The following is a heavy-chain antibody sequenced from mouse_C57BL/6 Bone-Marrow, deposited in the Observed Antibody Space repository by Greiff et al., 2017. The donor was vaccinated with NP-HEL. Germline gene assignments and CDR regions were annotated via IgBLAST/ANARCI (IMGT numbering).Heavy chain of an antibody. J-gene: IGHJ1*03. CDR1: GYTFTDHT. D-gene: IGHD2-10*02. CDR2: IYPRDGST. Sequence: VKLQESDAELVKPGASVKISCKVSGYTFTDHTIHWMKQRPEQGLEWIGYIYPRDGSTKYNEKFKGKATLTAYKSSRTSYMQLNSMTSEDSAVYFCAKYGKGYFDVWGTGTTVTVSS. V-gene: IGHV1-78*01. CDR3: AKYGKGYFDV.